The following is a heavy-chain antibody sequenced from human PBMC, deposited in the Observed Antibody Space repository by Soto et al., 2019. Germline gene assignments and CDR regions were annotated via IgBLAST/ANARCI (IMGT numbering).Heavy chain of an antibody. D-gene: IGHD3-10*01. CDR2: IGSVGGDT. J-gene: IGHJ4*02. CDR3: ARQLRMVRGVPFDY. CDR1: GFTFYSYA. Sequence: GGSLRLSCAASGFTFYSYAMSWVRQAPGKGLEWVSTIGSVGGDTYYADSVKGRFTISRDDSKGTVYLQMNSLRAEDTAVYYCARQLRMVRGVPFDYWGQGTLVTVS. V-gene: IGHV3-23*01.